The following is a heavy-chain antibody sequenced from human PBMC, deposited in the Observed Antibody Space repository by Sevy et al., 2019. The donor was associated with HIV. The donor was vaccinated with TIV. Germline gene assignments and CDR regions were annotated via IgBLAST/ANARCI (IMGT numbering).Heavy chain of an antibody. D-gene: IGHD6-13*01. V-gene: IGHV3-11*01. J-gene: IGHJ4*02. Sequence: GGSLRLSCAASGFIFSDYYMSWIRQAPGKGLGWVSYISSSSSNKFYADSVKGRFTISRDNSKNSLYLQMSSLRAEDTAVYFCAKLPTMAAARDDYWGLGILVTVSS. CDR1: GFIFSDYY. CDR2: ISSSSSNK. CDR3: AKLPTMAAARDDY.